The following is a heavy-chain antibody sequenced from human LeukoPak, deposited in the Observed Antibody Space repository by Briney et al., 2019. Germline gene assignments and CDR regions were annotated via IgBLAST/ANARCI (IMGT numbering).Heavy chain of an antibody. CDR2: MNPNSGNT. CDR3: ARGRLPGIAAVIWFDT. D-gene: IGHD6-25*01. Sequence: ASVKVSCKASGYTFTSYDINWVRQAKGQGLGLMGWMNPNSGNTGYAHKFQGRVTMTRNTSICTAYMELSSLRSEDTAVYSCARGRLPGIAAVIWFDTWGQGTLVTVSS. V-gene: IGHV1-8*01. CDR1: GYTFTSYD. J-gene: IGHJ5*02.